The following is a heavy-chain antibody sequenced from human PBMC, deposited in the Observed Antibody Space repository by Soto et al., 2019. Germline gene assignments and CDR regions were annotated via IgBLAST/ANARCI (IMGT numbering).Heavy chain of an antibody. Sequence: GASVKVSCKASSNTLSSYGISWVRQAPGQGLEWMGWVSANKGNTNYARKFQGRVTMTADTSTSTAYLELRSLISDDTAVYYCATRRGAYAVLAYWGQGTRVTVS. J-gene: IGHJ4*02. CDR3: ATRRGAYAVLAY. V-gene: IGHV1-18*04. CDR1: SNTLSSYG. CDR2: VSANKGNT. D-gene: IGHD1-26*01.